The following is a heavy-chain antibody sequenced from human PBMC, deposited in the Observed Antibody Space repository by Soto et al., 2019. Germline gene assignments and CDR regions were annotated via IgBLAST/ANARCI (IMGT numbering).Heavy chain of an antibody. CDR2: ISYDGNHK. V-gene: IGHV3-30*18. D-gene: IGHD1-7*01. J-gene: IGHJ6*02. Sequence: QVQLVESGGGVVQPGRSLRLSCAASEFTFSDYGMHWVRQAPGKGLEWVAVISYDGNHKFYADSVKGRFTISRDNSKNTLYLQMSSLRSDDTAVYFCAKDTGRISVPYTELYYYYFGLDVWGQGTTVTVSS. CDR3: AKDTGRISVPYTELYYYYFGLDV. CDR1: EFTFSDYG.